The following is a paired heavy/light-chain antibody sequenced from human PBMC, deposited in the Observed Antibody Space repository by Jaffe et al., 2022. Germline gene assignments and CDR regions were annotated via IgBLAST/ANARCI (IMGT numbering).Heavy chain of an antibody. CDR2: IRYDGSNK. V-gene: IGHV3-30*02. CDR1: GFTFSSYG. Sequence: QVQLVESGGGVVQPGGSLRLSCAASGFTFSSYGMHWVRQAPGKGLEWVAFIRYDGSNKYYADSVKGRFTISRDNSKNTLYLQMNSLRAEDTAVYYCAKDGADFNSEGDEKTLLDRPYYYYYYMDVWGKGTTVTVSS. D-gene: IGHD3-9*01. CDR3: AKDGADFNSEGDEKTLLDRPYYYYYYMDV. J-gene: IGHJ6*03.
Light chain of an antibody. Sequence: DIVMTQTPLSLSVTPGQPASISCKSSQSLLHSDGKTYLYWYLQKPGQSPQLLIYEVSSRFSGVPDRFSGSGSGTDFTLKISRVEAEDVGVYYCMQGIHLALTFGGGTKVEIK. CDR2: EVS. V-gene: IGKV2-29*02. CDR3: MQGIHLALT. J-gene: IGKJ4*01. CDR1: QSLLHSDGKTY.